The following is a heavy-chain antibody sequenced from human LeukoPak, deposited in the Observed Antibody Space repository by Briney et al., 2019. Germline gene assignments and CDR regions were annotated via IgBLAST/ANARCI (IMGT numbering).Heavy chain of an antibody. CDR3: ARERRYCSGVNCYSGLDY. D-gene: IGHD2-15*01. Sequence: PGGSLRLSCAASGFTFSSYNMNWVRQAPGKGLKWVSSISSSSSYMYYADSVKGRFIISRDNSKNTLYLQMTSLRLEDTAVYYCARERRYCSGVNCYSGLDYWGQGTRVTVSS. J-gene: IGHJ4*02. V-gene: IGHV3-21*04. CDR2: ISSSSSYM. CDR1: GFTFSSYN.